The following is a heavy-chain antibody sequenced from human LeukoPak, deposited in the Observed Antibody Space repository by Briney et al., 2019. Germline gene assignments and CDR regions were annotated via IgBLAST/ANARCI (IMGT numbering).Heavy chain of an antibody. V-gene: IGHV3-30-3*01. J-gene: IGHJ3*02. CDR3: ARERQDTVIHSGAFDI. CDR1: GFTFSNYF. CDR2: ISSDGSHT. Sequence: AGSLRLSCAASGFTFSNYFMHWVRQAPGKGLEWVADISSDGSHTFYVESVKGRFTISRDNSKNTLYLQMNSLGPEDTAVYFCARERQDTVIHSGAFDIWGQGTMVTVSS. D-gene: IGHD2-21*02.